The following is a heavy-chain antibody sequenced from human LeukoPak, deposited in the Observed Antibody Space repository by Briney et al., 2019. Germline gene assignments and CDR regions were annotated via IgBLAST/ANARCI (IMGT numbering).Heavy chain of an antibody. CDR2: IYYSGST. D-gene: IGHD1-7*01. CDR1: GGSISSGDYY. CDR3: ARGRNWNYVY. V-gene: IGHV4-61*08. Sequence: SETLSLTCTVSGGSISSGDYYWSWIRQPPGKGLEWIGYIYYSGSTNYNPSLKSRVTISVDTSKNQFSLKLSSVTAADTAVYYCARGRNWNYVYWGQGTLVTVSS. J-gene: IGHJ4*02.